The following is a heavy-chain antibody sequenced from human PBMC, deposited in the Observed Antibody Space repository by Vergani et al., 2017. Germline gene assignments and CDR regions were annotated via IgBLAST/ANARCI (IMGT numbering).Heavy chain of an antibody. J-gene: IGHJ6*02. V-gene: IGHV1-18*01. D-gene: IGHD2-2*01. CDR2: ISAYNGNT. CDR1: GYTFNSYG. CDR3: AYSYCSSTSCSRGGYYYYGMDV. Sequence: QVQLVQSGAEVKKPGASVKVSCKASGYTFNSYGISWVRQAPGQGLEWMGWISAYNGNTNYAQKLQGRVTSTTDTSTSTAYMELRSLRSDDTAVYYCAYSYCSSTSCSRGGYYYYGMDVWGQGTTVTVSS.